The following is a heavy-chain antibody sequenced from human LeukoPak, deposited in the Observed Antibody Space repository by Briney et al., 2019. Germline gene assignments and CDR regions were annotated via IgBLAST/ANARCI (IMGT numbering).Heavy chain of an antibody. Sequence: PGGSLRLSCAASGFTLSSYWMSWVRQAPGKGLEWVANIKQDGSEKYYVDSVKGRFTISRDNAKNSLYLQMNSLRAEDTAVYFCAREGNYGDYDYYWGQGTLVTVSS. V-gene: IGHV3-7*01. CDR1: GFTLSSYW. D-gene: IGHD4-17*01. CDR3: AREGNYGDYDYY. J-gene: IGHJ4*02. CDR2: IKQDGSEK.